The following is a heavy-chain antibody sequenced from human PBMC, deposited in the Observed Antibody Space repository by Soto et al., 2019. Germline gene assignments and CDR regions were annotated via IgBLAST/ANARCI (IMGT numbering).Heavy chain of an antibody. D-gene: IGHD1-26*01. V-gene: IGHV3-7*01. Sequence: GGSLRLSCAASGFTFSSYWMSWVRQAPGKGLEWVAHIRQDGGEKYYVDSVKGRFTISRDNAKNSLYLQMNSLRAEDTAVYYCARGDEAYYYFDYWGQGTLVNVSS. CDR1: GFTFSSYW. J-gene: IGHJ4*02. CDR2: IRQDGGEK. CDR3: ARGDEAYYYFDY.